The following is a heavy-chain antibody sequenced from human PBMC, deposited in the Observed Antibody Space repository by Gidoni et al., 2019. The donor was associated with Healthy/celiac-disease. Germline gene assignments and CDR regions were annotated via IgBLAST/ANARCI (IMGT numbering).Heavy chain of an antibody. CDR3: ARGLGATPEYYFDY. Sequence: VQLQQPGPGLAKPSQTLSLTCAISGVSVPTNSAAWNWIRQSPSRVLEWLGRTYDRSKWYNDYAVSVKSRITISPDTAKNQFSLQLNSVTPEDTAVYYCARGLGATPEYYFDYWGQGTLVTVSS. CDR2: TYDRSKWYN. D-gene: IGHD1-26*01. J-gene: IGHJ4*02. CDR1: GVSVPTNSAA. V-gene: IGHV6-1*01.